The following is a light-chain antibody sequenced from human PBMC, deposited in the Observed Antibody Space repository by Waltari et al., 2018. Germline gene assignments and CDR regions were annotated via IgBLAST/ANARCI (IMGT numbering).Light chain of an antibody. CDR1: SSDLGGYNY. Sequence: QSALTQPASVSGSPGQSITISCTGTSSDLGGYNYVSWYQEHPDKAPKLIISEVTNRPSGVSNRFSGSKSGNTASLTISGLQAEDEAEYYCGSYTSSNTLVFGTGTKVTVL. V-gene: IGLV2-14*01. CDR3: GSYTSSNTLV. CDR2: EVT. J-gene: IGLJ1*01.